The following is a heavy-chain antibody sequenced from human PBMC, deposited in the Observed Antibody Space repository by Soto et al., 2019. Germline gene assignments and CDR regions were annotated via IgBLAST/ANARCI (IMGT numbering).Heavy chain of an antibody. CDR2: INPNSGGT. CDR1: GYTFTSHA. J-gene: IGHJ4*02. CDR3: AREPPYSYDFWSGYYLNFDY. V-gene: IGHV1-2*04. D-gene: IGHD3-3*01. Sequence: GASVKVSCKASGYTFTSHAMHWVRQAPGQRLEWMGWINPNSGGTNYAQKFQGWVTMTRDTSISTAYMELSRLRSDDTAVYYCAREPPYSYDFWSGYYLNFDYWGQGTLVTVSS.